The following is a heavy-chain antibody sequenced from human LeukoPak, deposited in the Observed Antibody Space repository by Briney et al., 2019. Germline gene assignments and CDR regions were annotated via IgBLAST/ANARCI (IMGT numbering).Heavy chain of an antibody. CDR1: GGSISSYY. Sequence: SETLPLTCTVSGGSISSYYWSWIRQPPGKGLEWIGEINHSGSTNYNPSLKSRVTISVDTSKNQFSLKLSSVTAADTAVYYCARGYYDSSGYHDYWGQGTLVTVSS. V-gene: IGHV4-34*01. CDR2: INHSGST. CDR3: ARGYYDSSGYHDY. J-gene: IGHJ4*02. D-gene: IGHD3-22*01.